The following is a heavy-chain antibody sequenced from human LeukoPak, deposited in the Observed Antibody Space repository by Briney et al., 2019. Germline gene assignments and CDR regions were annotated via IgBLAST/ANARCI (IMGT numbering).Heavy chain of an antibody. Sequence: PGGSLRLSCAVSGFTFITYSMNWVRQAPGKGLEWVSLISGDGGMTYYADSVKGRFTISRDNSKNSLYLQMNSLTSDDTAFYYCTKDAPHSGRVFDCWGQGTLVTVSS. CDR1: GFTFITYS. J-gene: IGHJ4*02. V-gene: IGHV3-43*02. CDR3: TKDAPHSGRVFDC. CDR2: ISGDGGMT. D-gene: IGHD5-12*01.